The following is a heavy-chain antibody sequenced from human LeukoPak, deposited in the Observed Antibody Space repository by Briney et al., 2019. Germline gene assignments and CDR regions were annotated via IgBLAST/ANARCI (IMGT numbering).Heavy chain of an antibody. D-gene: IGHD4-17*01. Sequence: GGSLRLSCAASGFTFSSYAMSWVRQAPGKGLEWVSAISGSGGSTYYADSVKGRFTISRDNSKNTLYLQMNSLRAEDTAVYYCAKAERSTVTAPLGYWGQGTLVTVSS. J-gene: IGHJ4*02. V-gene: IGHV3-23*01. CDR3: AKAERSTVTAPLGY. CDR2: ISGSGGST. CDR1: GFTFSSYA.